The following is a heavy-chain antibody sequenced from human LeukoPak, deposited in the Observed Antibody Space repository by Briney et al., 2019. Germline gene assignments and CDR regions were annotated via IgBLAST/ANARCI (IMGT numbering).Heavy chain of an antibody. CDR1: GFTFSSYW. CDR2: IKQDGSEK. D-gene: IGHD4-17*01. Sequence: GGSLRLSCAASGFTFSSYWMSWVRQAPGKGLEWVANIKQDGSEKYYVDSVKGRFTISRDNAKNSLYLQMNSLRAEDTAVYYCARRGTTVTTWGNYFDYWGQGTLVTVSS. CDR3: ARRGTTVTTWGNYFDY. J-gene: IGHJ4*02. V-gene: IGHV3-7*01.